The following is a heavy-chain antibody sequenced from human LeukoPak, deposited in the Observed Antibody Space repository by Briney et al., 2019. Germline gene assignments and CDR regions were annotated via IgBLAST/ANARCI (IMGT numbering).Heavy chain of an antibody. CDR1: GVPISSHY. Sequence: SETLSLTCTVSGVPISSHYWSWSRQPPGKGLEWSGNIYYDGTTNYNPSLRSRITISIDTSRNQFSLRLSSVTTADSAMYYCARSGDSSAYFGSWGQGTLVAVSS. CDR3: ARSGDSSAYFGS. CDR2: IYYDGTT. D-gene: IGHD3-22*01. V-gene: IGHV4-59*11. J-gene: IGHJ4*02.